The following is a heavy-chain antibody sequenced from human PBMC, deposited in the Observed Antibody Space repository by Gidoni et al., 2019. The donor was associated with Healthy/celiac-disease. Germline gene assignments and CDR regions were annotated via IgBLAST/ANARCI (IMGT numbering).Heavy chain of an antibody. D-gene: IGHD1-1*01. Sequence: QVQLVESGGGVVQPGRSLRLSCAASGFPFSSYGMHWVRQAPGKGLEWVAVISYDGSNKYYADSVKGRFTISRDNSKNTLYLQMNSLRAEDTAVYYCACSGQKVGRWNDAFDIWGQGTMVTVSS. J-gene: IGHJ3*02. CDR3: ACSGQKVGRWNDAFDI. CDR2: ISYDGSNK. V-gene: IGHV3-30*03. CDR1: GFPFSSYG.